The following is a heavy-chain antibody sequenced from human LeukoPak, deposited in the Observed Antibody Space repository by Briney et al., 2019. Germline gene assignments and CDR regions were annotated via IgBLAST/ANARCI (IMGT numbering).Heavy chain of an antibody. Sequence: PGGSLRLSCVVSGFTFTGYAMHWVRQAPGKGLEWVAVISYGGSNKYYADSVKGRFTISRDNPKNTLYLQMNSLRAEDTAVYYCARDLRTYDSGSFIDYWGQGTLVTVSS. J-gene: IGHJ4*02. D-gene: IGHD3-10*01. CDR2: ISYGGSNK. V-gene: IGHV3-30-3*01. CDR3: ARDLRTYDSGSFIDY. CDR1: GFTFTGYA.